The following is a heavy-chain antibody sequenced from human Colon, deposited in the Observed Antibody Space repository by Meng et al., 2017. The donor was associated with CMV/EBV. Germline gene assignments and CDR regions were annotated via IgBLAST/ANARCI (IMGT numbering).Heavy chain of an antibody. Sequence: SETLSLTCTVPGGSISSSSHYWAWIRQPPGKGLEWIGSIYYSGNTFYNPSLGSRVTMSMDTSYNQFSLKVTSVTAADTAVYYCVREGGSGFLEWLSTFDSWGQGTLVTVSS. J-gene: IGHJ5*01. CDR2: IYYSGNT. V-gene: IGHV4-39*07. CDR3: VREGGSGFLEWLSTFDS. CDR1: GGSISSSSHY. D-gene: IGHD3-3*01.